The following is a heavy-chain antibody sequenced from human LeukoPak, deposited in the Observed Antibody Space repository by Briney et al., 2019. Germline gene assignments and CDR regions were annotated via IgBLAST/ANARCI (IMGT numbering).Heavy chain of an antibody. D-gene: IGHD4-17*01. CDR3: AADGGDYGDYVFDY. J-gene: IGHJ4*02. V-gene: IGHV1-58*02. CDR2: IVVGSCNT. CDR1: GFTFTSYA. Sequence: ASVKVSCKASGFTFTSYAMQWVRQARGQRLEWIGWIVVGSCNTNYAQKFQERVTITRDMSTSTAYMELSSLRSEDTAVYYCAADGGDYGDYVFDYWGQGTLVTVSS.